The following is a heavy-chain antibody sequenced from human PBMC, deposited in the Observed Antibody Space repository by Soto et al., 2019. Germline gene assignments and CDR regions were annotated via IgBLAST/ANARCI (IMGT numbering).Heavy chain of an antibody. J-gene: IGHJ4*02. CDR3: VKDQVEDIVATSYFDY. Sequence: GGSLRLSCEVSGFSLSGYGMHWVRQAPGKGLEWVAVIWYDGITKNYADSVRGRFTISRDNSKNTLYLEMSSLRAEDTAVYYCVKDQVEDIVATSYFDYWGQGTLVTVSS. D-gene: IGHD5-12*01. V-gene: IGHV3-30*02. CDR2: IWYDGITK. CDR1: GFSLSGYG.